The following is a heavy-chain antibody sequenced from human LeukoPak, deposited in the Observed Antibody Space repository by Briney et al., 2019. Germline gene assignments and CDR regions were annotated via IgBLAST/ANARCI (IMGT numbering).Heavy chain of an antibody. CDR2: IYCGGST. V-gene: IGHV3-53*04. CDR3: ARIRVYCTNGVCYPAYFDY. Sequence: GGSLRLSCAASGFTVSSNYMSWVRQAPGKGLEWVSVIYCGGSTYYADSVKGRFTISRHNSKNTLYLQMNSLRAEDTAVYYCARIRVYCTNGVCYPAYFDYWGQGTLVTVSS. CDR1: GFTVSSNY. J-gene: IGHJ4*02. D-gene: IGHD2-8*01.